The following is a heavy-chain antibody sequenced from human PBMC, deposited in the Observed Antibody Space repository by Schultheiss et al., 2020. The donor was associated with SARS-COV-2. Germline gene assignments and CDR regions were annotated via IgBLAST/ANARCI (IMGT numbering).Heavy chain of an antibody. V-gene: IGHV4-59*04. CDR3: AVTTVTRRFDAFDI. CDR2: IYHSGST. Sequence: SQTLSLTCTVSGGSISSYYWSWIRQPPGKGLEWIGSIYHSGSTYYNPSLKSRVTISVDTSKNQFSLKLSSVTAADTAVYYCAVTTVTRRFDAFDIWGQGTMVTVSS. CDR1: GGSISSYY. D-gene: IGHD4-17*01. J-gene: IGHJ3*02.